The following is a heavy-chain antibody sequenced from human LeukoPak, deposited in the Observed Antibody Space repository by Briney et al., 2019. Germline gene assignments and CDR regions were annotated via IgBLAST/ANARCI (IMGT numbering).Heavy chain of an antibody. D-gene: IGHD1-26*01. V-gene: IGHV3-21*04. CDR1: GFTFSSYS. CDR3: AKDVRVGGGGMDV. J-gene: IGHJ6*02. CDR2: ISSSSSYT. Sequence: GGSLRLSCAASGFTFSSYSMNWVRQAPGKGLEWVSSISSSSSYTYYADSVKGRFTISRDNAKNSLYLQMNSLRAEDTAVYYCAKDVRVGGGGMDVWGQGTPVTVSS.